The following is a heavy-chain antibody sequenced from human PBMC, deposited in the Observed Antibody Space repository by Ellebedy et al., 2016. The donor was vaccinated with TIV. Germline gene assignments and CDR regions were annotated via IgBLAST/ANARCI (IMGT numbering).Heavy chain of an antibody. CDR1: GFTFSAYT. J-gene: IGHJ3*02. D-gene: IGHD1-26*01. CDR3: ADDPWGVGPAFDI. V-gene: IGHV3-23*01. CDR2: ISGIGPYD. Sequence: GESLKISCVASGFTFSAYTMTWIRQAPGKGLEWVAVISGIGPYDYYADSVKGRFTISRDNSKNTLYLRMDSLRVEDTAIYYCADDPWGVGPAFDIWGQGTMVTVSS.